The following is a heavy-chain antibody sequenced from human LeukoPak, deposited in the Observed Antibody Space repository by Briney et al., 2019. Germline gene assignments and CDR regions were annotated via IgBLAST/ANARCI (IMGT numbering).Heavy chain of an antibody. CDR1: GFSVSVNY. V-gene: IGHV3-23*01. CDR3: ARVVPGPGLARRFDP. Sequence: GGSLRLSCAASGFSVSVNYMSWVRQAPGKGLEWVSVITGSGGSTYYVDSVKGRFTISRDNSKNTLYLQMNSLRAEDTALYYCARVVPGPGLARRFDPWGQGTLVTVSS. CDR2: ITGSGGST. D-gene: IGHD2-2*01. J-gene: IGHJ5*02.